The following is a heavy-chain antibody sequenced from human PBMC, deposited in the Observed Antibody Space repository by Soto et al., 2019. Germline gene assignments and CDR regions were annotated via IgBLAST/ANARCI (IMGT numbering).Heavy chain of an antibody. CDR3: GKEEDYGEYKTIAY. V-gene: IGHV3-23*01. J-gene: IGHJ4*02. CDR1: GFIFSNYV. Sequence: EVQLLESGGGLVQPGGSLRLSCAASGFIFSNYVMSWVRQAPGKGLEWVSAIIGSGGGTYYADSVKGRFAISRDNSKSSLYLQMNSRRVEHPAVYYCGKEEDYGEYKTIAYWGQGTLVTVSS. CDR2: IIGSGGGT. D-gene: IGHD4-17*01.